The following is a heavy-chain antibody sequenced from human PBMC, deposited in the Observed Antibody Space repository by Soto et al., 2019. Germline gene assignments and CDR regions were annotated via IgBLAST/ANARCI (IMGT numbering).Heavy chain of an antibody. CDR1: GGSFSGNY. D-gene: IGHD3-22*01. V-gene: IGHV4-34*01. CDR3: AGLYPYESSGYHLDY. Sequence: SETLSLTCAVYGGSFSGNYWTWIRQPPGKGLEWIAEINHSGSSNYNPSLRSRVTISIDTAKNQFSLRLNSVTAADTAVFYCAGLYPYESSGYHLDYWSQGTLVTVSS. J-gene: IGHJ4*02. CDR2: INHSGSS.